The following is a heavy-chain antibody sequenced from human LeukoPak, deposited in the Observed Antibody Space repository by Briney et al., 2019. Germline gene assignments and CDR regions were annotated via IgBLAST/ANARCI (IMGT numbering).Heavy chain of an antibody. J-gene: IGHJ6*03. V-gene: IGHV4-4*07. CDR3: ARVGGPGSGSHYYYMDV. CDR1: GGSISSYY. Sequence: PSETLSLTCTVSGGSISSYYWRWIRQPAGKGLEWIGRIYTSGSTNYNPSLKSRVTMSVDTSKNQFSLKLSSVTAADTAVYYCARVGGPGSGSHYYYMDVWGKGTTVTVSS. CDR2: IYTSGST. D-gene: IGHD3-22*01.